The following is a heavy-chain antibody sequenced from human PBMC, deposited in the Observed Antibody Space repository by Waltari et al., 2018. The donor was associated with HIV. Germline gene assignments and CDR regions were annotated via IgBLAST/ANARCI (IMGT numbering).Heavy chain of an antibody. Sequence: QVKLQESGPGLVKPSQTLSLTCPVPGGSISSGSYYWSWVRQPAGKGLQWIGRIYSRGSTNYNPSLKSRVTISADTSKNQFSLKLNSVTAADTAVYFCARDSSDYYYGLDVWGQGTTVTVSS. CDR2: IYSRGST. CDR1: GGSISSGSYY. D-gene: IGHD6-6*01. CDR3: ARDSSDYYYGLDV. V-gene: IGHV4-61*02. J-gene: IGHJ6*02.